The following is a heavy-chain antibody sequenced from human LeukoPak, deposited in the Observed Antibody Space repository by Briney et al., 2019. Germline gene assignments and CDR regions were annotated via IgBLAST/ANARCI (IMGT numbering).Heavy chain of an antibody. V-gene: IGHV4-38-2*02. Sequence: SKTLSLTCSVSGYSISSGYYWGWIRQPPGKGLEWIGSVFHSGITYYKPSLKSRVTILVDTSKNQFSLKLSSVTAADTAVYYCALGSGSYFVNWFDPWGQGTLVTVSS. CDR3: ALGSGSYFVNWFDP. CDR2: VFHSGIT. J-gene: IGHJ5*02. D-gene: IGHD3-10*01. CDR1: GYSISSGYY.